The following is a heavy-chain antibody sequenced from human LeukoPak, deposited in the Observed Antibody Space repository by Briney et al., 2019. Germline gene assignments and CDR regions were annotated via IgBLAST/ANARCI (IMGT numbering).Heavy chain of an antibody. D-gene: IGHD5-24*01. CDR2: FYYSGST. CDR1: GGSISSYY. Sequence: PSETLSLTCTVSGGSISSYYWSWIRQPPGKGLEWIGFFYYSGSTNYNPSLKSRVTISVDTSKNQFSLKLSSVTAADTAVYYCARLGPGEMSTGRAFDIWGQGTLVSVSS. J-gene: IGHJ3*02. V-gene: IGHV4-59*08. CDR3: ARLGPGEMSTGRAFDI.